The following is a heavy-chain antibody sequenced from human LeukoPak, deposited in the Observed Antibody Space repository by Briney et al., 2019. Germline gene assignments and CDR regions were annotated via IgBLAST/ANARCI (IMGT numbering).Heavy chain of an antibody. CDR1: GGSIAVNHYY. Sequence: SETLSLTCSVSGGSIAVNHYYWGWIRQPPGKGLEWIGSGLYTGNTYSNPSLRSRVTISVDTSKNEFSLKMNPVTAADTAVYYCAREHRSSKYFDSWGQGALMIISS. J-gene: IGHJ4*02. CDR2: GLYTGNT. CDR3: AREHRSSKYFDS. V-gene: IGHV4-39*02. D-gene: IGHD6-6*01.